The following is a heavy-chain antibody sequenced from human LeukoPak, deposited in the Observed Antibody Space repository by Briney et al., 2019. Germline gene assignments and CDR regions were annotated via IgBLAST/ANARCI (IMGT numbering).Heavy chain of an antibody. D-gene: IGHD6-13*01. V-gene: IGHV3-74*01. CDR1: GFTFSSYW. J-gene: IGHJ4*02. Sequence: PGGSLRLSCAASGFTFSSYWKHWVRQAPGKGLVWVSRINSDGSSISYADSVKGRFTISRDNAKDTLYLQMNSLRAEDTAVYYCTRDREQQPTYDYWGQGTLVTVSS. CDR2: INSDGSSI. CDR3: TRDREQQPTYDY.